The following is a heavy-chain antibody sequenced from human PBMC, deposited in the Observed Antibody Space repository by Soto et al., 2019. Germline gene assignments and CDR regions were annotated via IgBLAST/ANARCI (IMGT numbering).Heavy chain of an antibody. V-gene: IGHV3-30*18. CDR3: GKDVGDYVPYYYGVDV. J-gene: IGHJ6*02. Sequence: QVQLVESGGGVVQPGTSLRLSCAASGFTFKTHAMHWVRQAPGKGLEWMAVIAYDGNEKFYADSVKGRFTISRDTSKNALYLQINTLRTEDTAVYYCGKDVGDYVPYYYGVDVWGQLTTGTVSS. D-gene: IGHD1-26*01. CDR2: IAYDGNEK. CDR1: GFTFKTHA.